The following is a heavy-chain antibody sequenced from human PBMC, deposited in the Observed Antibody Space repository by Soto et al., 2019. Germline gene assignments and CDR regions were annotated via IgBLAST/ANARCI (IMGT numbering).Heavy chain of an antibody. Sequence: TLYLTCTVSGGSIRSGDYDWRWNHQPPGKCVEWSGYIYYSGSTYYNPSLKSRVTISVDTSKNQFSLKLSSVTAADTAVYYCARARKPNYYDSSGYYHRGLGMDVWCQGTMVTVAS. CDR2: IYYSGST. J-gene: IGHJ6*02. CDR1: GGSIRSGDYD. V-gene: IGHV4-30-4*01. D-gene: IGHD3-22*01. CDR3: ARARKPNYYDSSGYYHRGLGMDV.